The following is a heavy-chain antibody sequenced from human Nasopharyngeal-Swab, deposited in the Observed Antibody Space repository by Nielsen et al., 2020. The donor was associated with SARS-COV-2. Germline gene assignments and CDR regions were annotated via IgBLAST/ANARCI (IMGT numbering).Heavy chain of an antibody. CDR1: GFTVSSNY. CDR3: ATGAGTTIYYYYGMDV. Sequence: GGSLRLSCATSGFTVSSNYINWVRQAPGKGLEWVSLIYSGGYTSYADSVKGRFTISRDNAKNSLYLQMNSLRAEDTAVYYCATGAGTTIYYYYGMDVWGQGTTVTVSS. V-gene: IGHV3-66*01. CDR2: IYSGGYT. D-gene: IGHD1-7*01. J-gene: IGHJ6*02.